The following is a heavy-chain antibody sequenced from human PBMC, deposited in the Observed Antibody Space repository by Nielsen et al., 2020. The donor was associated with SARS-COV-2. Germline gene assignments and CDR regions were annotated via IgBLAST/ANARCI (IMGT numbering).Heavy chain of an antibody. CDR2: IDPSDSYT. CDR3: ARQQKYGSGSLNWFDA. D-gene: IGHD3-10*01. J-gene: IGHJ5*02. V-gene: IGHV5-10-1*01. Sequence: VRQRSGEGLEWMGWIDPSDSYTNYNPDFQGHVTISNDRSISSAYLQWSSLKASDTAMYYCARQQKYGSGSLNWFDAWGQGTLVTVSS.